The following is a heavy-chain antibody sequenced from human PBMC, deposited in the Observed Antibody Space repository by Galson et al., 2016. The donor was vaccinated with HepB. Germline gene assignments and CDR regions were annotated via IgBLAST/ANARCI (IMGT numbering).Heavy chain of an antibody. CDR3: AQDRYYYGSGSYSGFGY. D-gene: IGHD3-10*01. Sequence: SLRLSCASSGFTFSSYGMHWVHQAPGKELEWVPVISYYGSKKYSADSVKVRFTIARDNSKHTLYLQMNSLRAEDKAVYYCAQDRYYYGSGSYSGFGYWGQGTLVTVSS. CDR1: GFTFSSYG. J-gene: IGHJ4*02. CDR2: ISYYGSKK. V-gene: IGHV3-30*18.